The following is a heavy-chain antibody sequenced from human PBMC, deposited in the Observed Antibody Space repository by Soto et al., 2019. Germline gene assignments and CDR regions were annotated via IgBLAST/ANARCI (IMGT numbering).Heavy chain of an antibody. D-gene: IGHD4-17*01. CDR3: AKDAVSGDGVWLLDS. CDR1: VFTFSNYA. Sequence: GGSLRLSCAASVFTFSNYAMTWAREAPGKGLEWVSSLLRSGSTTYYADSVKGRFTISSDKSANSLYLQMDSLRAEDTAVYYCAKDAVSGDGVWLLDSWGQGTVVTVSS. CDR2: LLRSGSTT. V-gene: IGHV3-23*01. J-gene: IGHJ5*02.